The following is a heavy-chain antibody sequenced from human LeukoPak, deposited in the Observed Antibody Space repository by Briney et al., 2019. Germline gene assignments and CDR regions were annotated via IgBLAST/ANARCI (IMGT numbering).Heavy chain of an antibody. V-gene: IGHV3-21*01. CDR3: ARDNSSPEFDYYFDY. J-gene: IGHJ4*02. CDR1: GFTFSSYS. Sequence: PGGSLRLSCAASGFTFSSYSMNWVRQAPGKGLEWVSSISSSSGYIYYAGSVKGRFTISRDNAKNSLYLQMNSLRAEDTAVYYCARDNSSPEFDYYFDYWGQGTLVTVSS. CDR2: ISSSSGYI. D-gene: IGHD1-14*01.